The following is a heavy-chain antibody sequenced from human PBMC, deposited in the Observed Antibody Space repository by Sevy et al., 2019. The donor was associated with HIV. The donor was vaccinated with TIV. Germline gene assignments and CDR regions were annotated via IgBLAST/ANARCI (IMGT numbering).Heavy chain of an antibody. V-gene: IGHV4-59*01. CDR2: IHNTGNT. CDR3: ATDVSIAWFFS. Sequence: SETLSLTCTVSGGSISRDYLSWIRQPPGKGLEYIGSIHNTGNTNYNPSLKSRVAISINTSKNQFSLKRSSVTAADTAVYYCATDVSIAWFFSWGQGTLVTVSS. CDR1: GGSISRDY. J-gene: IGHJ5*02. D-gene: IGHD6-19*01.